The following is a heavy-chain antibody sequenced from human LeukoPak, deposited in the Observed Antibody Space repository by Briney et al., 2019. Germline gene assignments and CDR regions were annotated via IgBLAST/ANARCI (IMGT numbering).Heavy chain of an antibody. Sequence: GGSLRLSCAASGFTLNNFAMAWVRQAPGKGLEWVSTINTGGDTFYTDSVKGRFTISRDNSKNTLNLQMNSLRAEDTAVYYCARDRTYYDFWSGYWDDYWGQGTLVTVSS. CDR1: GFTLNNFA. J-gene: IGHJ4*02. CDR2: INTGGDT. CDR3: ARDRTYYDFWSGYWDDY. V-gene: IGHV3-23*01. D-gene: IGHD3-3*01.